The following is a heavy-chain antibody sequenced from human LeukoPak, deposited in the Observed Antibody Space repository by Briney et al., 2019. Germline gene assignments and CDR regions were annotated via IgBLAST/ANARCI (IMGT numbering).Heavy chain of an antibody. D-gene: IGHD3-3*01. CDR3: TRDPGAVWSGYYRYHYGMDV. CDR1: GFTFSDSA. Sequence: GGSLRLSCAASGFTFSDSAVHWVRQASGKGLEWVGRIRSKANNYATAYAESVKGRFTISRDDSKNTAYLQMNSLKTEDTALYYCTRDPGAVWSGYYRYHYGMDVWGQGTTVTVSS. J-gene: IGHJ6*02. V-gene: IGHV3-73*01. CDR2: IRSKANNYAT.